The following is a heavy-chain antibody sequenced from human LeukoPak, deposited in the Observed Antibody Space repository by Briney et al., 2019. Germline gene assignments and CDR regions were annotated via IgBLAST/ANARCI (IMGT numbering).Heavy chain of an antibody. Sequence: KPGGSLRLSCAASGFTFSNYAMHWVRQAPGKGLEWVAVTSYDGINNYYADSVKGRFTISRDNSKNTLYLQMNSLRAEDTAVYYCARRYCSSTSCLFDYWGQGTLVTVSS. V-gene: IGHV3-30-3*01. D-gene: IGHD2-2*01. CDR1: GFTFSNYA. CDR3: ARRYCSSTSCLFDY. CDR2: TSYDGINN. J-gene: IGHJ4*02.